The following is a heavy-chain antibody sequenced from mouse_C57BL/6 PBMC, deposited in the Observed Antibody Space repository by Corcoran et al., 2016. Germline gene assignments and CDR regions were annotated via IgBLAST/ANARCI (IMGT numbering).Heavy chain of an antibody. CDR1: GYAFSSYW. CDR3: ARGYYGNYWYFDV. D-gene: IGHD2-1*01. CDR2: IYPGDGDT. V-gene: IGHV1-80*01. J-gene: IGHJ1*03. Sequence: QVQLQQSGAELVKPGASVKISCKASGYAFSSYWMNWVKQRPGKGLEWIGQIYPGDGDTNYNGKFKGKATLTADKSSSTAYMQLSSLTSEDSAVYFCARGYYGNYWYFDVWGTGTTVNVSS.